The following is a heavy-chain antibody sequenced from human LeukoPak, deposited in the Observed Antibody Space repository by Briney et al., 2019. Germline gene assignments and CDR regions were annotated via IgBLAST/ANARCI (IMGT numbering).Heavy chain of an antibody. Sequence: PSETLSLTCAVYGGSFSGYYWSWIRQPPGKGLEWIGYIYYSGSTNYNPSLKSRVTISVDTSKNQFSLKLSSVTAADTAVYYCARAALMVYAFDYWGQGTLVTVSS. D-gene: IGHD2-8*01. CDR2: IYYSGST. J-gene: IGHJ4*02. V-gene: IGHV4-59*01. CDR1: GGSFSGYY. CDR3: ARAALMVYAFDY.